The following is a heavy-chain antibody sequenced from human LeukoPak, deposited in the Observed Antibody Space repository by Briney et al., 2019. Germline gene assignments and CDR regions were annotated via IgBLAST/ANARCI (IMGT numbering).Heavy chain of an antibody. CDR2: INPNSGAT. D-gene: IGHD5-12*01. V-gene: IGHV1-2*02. Sequence: ASVKVSCKASGYSFTGHFIHWLRQAPGQGLEYVGWINPNSGATNSAQKFQGRVIMTGDTSSATVYMTLTALRPDDTATYYCATSKYTGYDFPYYWGQGTLVAVSS. CDR3: ATSKYTGYDFPYY. J-gene: IGHJ1*01. CDR1: GYSFTGHF.